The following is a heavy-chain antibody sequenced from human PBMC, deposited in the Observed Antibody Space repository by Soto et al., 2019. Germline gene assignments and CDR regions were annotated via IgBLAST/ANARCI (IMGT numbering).Heavy chain of an antibody. CDR1: GFTFSSYG. Sequence: VQLVESGGGLIQPGGSLRLSCAASGFTFSSYGMHWVRQTPGKGLEWVAVIWYDGSNKYYADSVKGRFTISRDNSKNTLYLQMNSLRAEDTAVYYCERVRGCFDWFYGMDVWGQGTTVTVSS. J-gene: IGHJ6*02. CDR2: IWYDGSNK. CDR3: ERVRGCFDWFYGMDV. D-gene: IGHD3-9*01. V-gene: IGHV3-33*01.